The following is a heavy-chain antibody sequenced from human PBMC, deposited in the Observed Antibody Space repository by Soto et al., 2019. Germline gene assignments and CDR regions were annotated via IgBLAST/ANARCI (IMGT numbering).Heavy chain of an antibody. J-gene: IGHJ4*02. V-gene: IGHV3-74*01. D-gene: IGHD3-3*01. Sequence: EVQLVESGGGLVQPGKSLRLSCAASGFVFSGYWMDWVRQAPGKGLVWVSRISSDGSSTNYADSVKGRFTISRDNVKNRLYLHMNSLRAECTAVYYCAREAPFATDLDYWGQGSLVTVSS. CDR3: AREAPFATDLDY. CDR1: GFVFSGYW. CDR2: ISSDGSST.